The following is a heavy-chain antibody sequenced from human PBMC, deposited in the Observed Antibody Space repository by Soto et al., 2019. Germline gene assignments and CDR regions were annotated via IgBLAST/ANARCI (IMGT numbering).Heavy chain of an antibody. D-gene: IGHD7-27*01. V-gene: IGHV3-30*04. CDR2: ISYDGSNK. CDR3: ARTANFNDAFDI. J-gene: IGHJ3*02. Sequence: GGSLRLSCAASGFTFSSYAMHWVRQAPGKGLEWVAVISYDGSNKYYADSVKGRFTISRDNSKNTLYLQMNSLRAEDTAVYYCARTANFNDAFDIWGQGTMVTVSS. CDR1: GFTFSSYA.